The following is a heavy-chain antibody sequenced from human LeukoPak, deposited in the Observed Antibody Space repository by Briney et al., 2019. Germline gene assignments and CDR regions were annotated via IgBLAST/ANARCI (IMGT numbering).Heavy chain of an antibody. Sequence: PGGSLRLSCAASGFTFSNYAMNWVRQAPGKGLEWVSSISSSSSYIYYADSVKGRFTISRDNSKNTLYLQMNSLRAEDTAVYYCARESYCGGDCFFDYWGQGTLVTVSS. J-gene: IGHJ4*02. CDR1: GFTFSNYA. V-gene: IGHV3-21*04. D-gene: IGHD2-21*02. CDR3: ARESYCGGDCFFDY. CDR2: ISSSSSYI.